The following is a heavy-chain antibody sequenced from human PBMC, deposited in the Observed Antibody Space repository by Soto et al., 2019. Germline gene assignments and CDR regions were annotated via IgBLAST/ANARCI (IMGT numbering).Heavy chain of an antibody. Sequence: LTLSCAASGFTFRRYSMNWVRQAPVKGLECVSSISSSSSYIYYADSVKGRFTISRDNANNSLYLQMNSLRAEDTAVYYCARDAPSGDIVLMVYASQAPDYWGQGTLVTVSS. J-gene: IGHJ4*02. CDR1: GFTFRRYS. D-gene: IGHD2-8*01. CDR2: ISSSSSYI. CDR3: ARDAPSGDIVLMVYASQAPDY. V-gene: IGHV3-21*01.